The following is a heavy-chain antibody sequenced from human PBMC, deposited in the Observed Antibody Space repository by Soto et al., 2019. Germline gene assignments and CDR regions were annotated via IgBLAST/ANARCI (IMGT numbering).Heavy chain of an antibody. Sequence: GGSLRLSCAASGFTFSSYAMSWVRQAPGKGLEWVSAISGSGGSTYYADSVKGRFTISRDNSKNTLYLQMNSLRAEDTAVYYCAKAGGDFWSGYFYYYGMDVWGQGTTVTVSS. CDR1: GFTFSSYA. D-gene: IGHD3-3*01. CDR2: ISGSGGST. J-gene: IGHJ6*02. CDR3: AKAGGDFWSGYFYYYGMDV. V-gene: IGHV3-23*01.